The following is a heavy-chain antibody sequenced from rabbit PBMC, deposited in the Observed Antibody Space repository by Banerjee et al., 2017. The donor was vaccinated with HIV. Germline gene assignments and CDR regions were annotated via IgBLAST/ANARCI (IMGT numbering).Heavy chain of an antibody. CDR2: INTSSGNT. CDR3: AREDYGGSSDYFNL. V-gene: IGHV1S45*01. Sequence: QEQLEESGGDLVKPEGSLTLTCTASGFSFSNKCVMCWVRQAPGKGLEWIACINTSSGNTVYATWAKGRFTISKTSWTTVTLQMTSLTAADTATYFCAREDYGGSSDYFNLWGQGTLVTVS. CDR1: GFSFSNKCV. J-gene: IGHJ4*01. D-gene: IGHD8-1*01.